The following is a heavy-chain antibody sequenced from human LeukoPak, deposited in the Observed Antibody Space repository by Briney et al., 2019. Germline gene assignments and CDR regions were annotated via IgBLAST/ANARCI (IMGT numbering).Heavy chain of an antibody. Sequence: PGGSLRLSCAASGFTFNTYAMPWGRQAPGKGLEWVAVTSSDGSDTYYADSVKGRFTISRDNSNNILYLQMNSLRAEDTAVYFCAKEASGVAARTRSPHFDSWGLGTLVGVSS. J-gene: IGHJ4*02. CDR1: GFTFNTYA. CDR2: TSSDGSDT. D-gene: IGHD6-6*01. CDR3: AKEASGVAARTRSPHFDS. V-gene: IGHV3-30*18.